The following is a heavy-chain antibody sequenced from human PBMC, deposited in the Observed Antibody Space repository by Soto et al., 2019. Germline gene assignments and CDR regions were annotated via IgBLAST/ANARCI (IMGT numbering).Heavy chain of an antibody. CDR2: ISHSGAT. V-gene: IGHV4-4*02. J-gene: IGHJ4*02. D-gene: IGHD3-16*01. CDR3: ARDFKAPNDAWAFDS. Sequence: QVQLQESGPGLVMPSGTLSLTCAVSGASIKSADWWNWVRQSPGKGLEWIGEISHSGATIYNPSLKSRATLSVDDSKNHFSLKLTSVTAADTAVYYCARDFKAPNDAWAFDSWGQGTLVTVSS. CDR1: GASIKSADW.